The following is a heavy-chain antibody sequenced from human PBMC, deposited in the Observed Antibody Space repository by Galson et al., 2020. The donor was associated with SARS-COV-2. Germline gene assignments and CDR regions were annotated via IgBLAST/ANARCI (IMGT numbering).Heavy chain of an antibody. CDR1: GGSFSGYY. CDR2: INHSGST. Sequence: SETLSLTCAVYGGSFSGYYWSWIRQPPGKGLEWIGEINHSGSTNYNPSLKSRVTISVDTSKNQFSLKLSSVTAADTAVYYCARLGRGNQLHKNPYGMDVWGQGTTVTVSS. D-gene: IGHD2-2*01. J-gene: IGHJ6*02. CDR3: ARLGRGNQLHKNPYGMDV. V-gene: IGHV4-34*01.